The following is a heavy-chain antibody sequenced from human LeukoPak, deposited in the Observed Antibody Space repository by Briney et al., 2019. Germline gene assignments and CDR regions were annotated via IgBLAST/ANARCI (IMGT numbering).Heavy chain of an antibody. CDR1: GGTFSSYA. CDR3: AREAELVVPAAPSSGYFDY. CDR2: IIPIFGTA. J-gene: IGHJ4*02. V-gene: IGHV1-69*13. D-gene: IGHD2-2*01. Sequence: ASVKVSCKASGGTFSSYAISWVRQAPGQGLEWMGGIIPIFGTANYAQKFQGRVTITADESTSTAYMELSSLRSEDTAVYYCAREAELVVPAAPSSGYFDYWGQGTLVTVSS.